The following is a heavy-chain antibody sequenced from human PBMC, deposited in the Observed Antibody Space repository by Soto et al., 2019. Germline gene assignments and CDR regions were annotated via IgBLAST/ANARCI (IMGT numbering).Heavy chain of an antibody. V-gene: IGHV1-69*06. Sequence: ASVKVSCKASGGSLSTNPISWLRQSPGQGLEWMGGTGSGTGPGNNAQKFQGRLTVTADKSTSTVYMELTNLSSEDTAVYYCARRDSGGFFRSFDSWGQGTLVTVSS. D-gene: IGHD2-15*01. CDR3: ARRDSGGFFRSFDS. J-gene: IGHJ4*02. CDR1: GGSLSTNP. CDR2: TGSGTGPG.